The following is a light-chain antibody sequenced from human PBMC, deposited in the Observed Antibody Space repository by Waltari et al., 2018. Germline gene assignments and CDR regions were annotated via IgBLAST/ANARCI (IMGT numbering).Light chain of an antibody. Sequence: IQLTQSPSSLSASVGDRVTITCRASQGISSYLAWYQQKPGKAPKLLIYGASTLQSGVPSSFSGSGSGTDFTLTNSSLQPEDFATYYCQQLNSYPLTFGQGTKLEIK. J-gene: IGKJ2*01. CDR3: QQLNSYPLT. V-gene: IGKV1-9*01. CDR1: QGISSY. CDR2: GAS.